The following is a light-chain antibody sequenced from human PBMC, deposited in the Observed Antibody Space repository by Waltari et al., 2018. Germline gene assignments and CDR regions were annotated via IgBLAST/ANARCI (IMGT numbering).Light chain of an antibody. CDR1: RSVFYSSTNKNN. J-gene: IGKJ1*01. Sequence: DILLTHPPASLAVSLGGRVTINCKPGRSVFYSSTNKNNLAWYHQKPGQPPKLLIYWASTRESGVPDRFSGSGSGTDFTLTIGSLQAEDVAVYYCQQYYSTPWTFGQGTKVEIK. V-gene: IGKV4-1*01. CDR2: WAS. CDR3: QQYYSTPWT.